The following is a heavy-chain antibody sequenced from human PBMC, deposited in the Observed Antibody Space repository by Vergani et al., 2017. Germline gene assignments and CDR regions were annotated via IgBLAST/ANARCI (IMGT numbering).Heavy chain of an antibody. CDR1: GFTFSSYA. Sequence: QVQLVESGGGVVQPGRSLRLSCAASGFTFSSYAMHWVRQAPGKGLEWVAVISYDGSNKYYADSVKGRFTISRDNSKNTLYLQMNSLRAEDTAVYYCARDQTDYYDSSGYLGEPDYWGQGTLVTVSS. V-gene: IGHV3-30-3*01. CDR2: ISYDGSNK. J-gene: IGHJ4*02. D-gene: IGHD3-22*01. CDR3: ARDQTDYYDSSGYLGEPDY.